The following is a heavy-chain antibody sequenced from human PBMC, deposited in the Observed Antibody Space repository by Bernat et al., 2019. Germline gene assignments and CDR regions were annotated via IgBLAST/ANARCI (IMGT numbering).Heavy chain of an antibody. CDR2: ISYDGSNK. Sequence: QVQLVESGGGVVQPGRSLRLSCAASGFTFSSYGMHWVRQAPGKGLEWVAVISYDGSNKYNADAVKGRFTISRENAKNTLYLQMNGLSAEDTAVYYCAKGSIHVRYYYGMDVWGQGTTVTVSS. V-gene: IGHV3-30*18. CDR1: GFTFSSYG. D-gene: IGHD2-2*01. CDR3: AKGSIHVRYYYGMDV. J-gene: IGHJ6*02.